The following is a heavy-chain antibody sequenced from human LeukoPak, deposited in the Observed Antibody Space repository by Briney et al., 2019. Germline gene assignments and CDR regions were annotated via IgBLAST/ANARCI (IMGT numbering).Heavy chain of an antibody. Sequence: GASVKVSCKASGYTFTSYGISWVRQAPGQGLEWMGWISAYNGNTNYAQKLQGRVTMTTDTSTSTAYMELRSLRSDDTAVYYCAISRLNYDILTGSLSWGQGTLVTVSS. J-gene: IGHJ4*02. D-gene: IGHD3-9*01. CDR1: GYTFTSYG. V-gene: IGHV1-18*01. CDR3: AISRLNYDILTGSLS. CDR2: ISAYNGNT.